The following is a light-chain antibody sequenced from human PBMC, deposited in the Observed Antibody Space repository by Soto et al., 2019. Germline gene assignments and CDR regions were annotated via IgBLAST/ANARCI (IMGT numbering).Light chain of an antibody. CDR1: SSDVGGYNY. CDR2: EVT. V-gene: IGLV2-8*01. CDR3: SSYAGSNNFV. J-gene: IGLJ1*01. Sequence: SALTQPPSASGSPGQSVTISCTGTSSDVGGYNYVSWYQQLPGKAPKLMIYEVTKRPSGVPDRFSGSKSGNTASLTVSGLQAEDEADYYCSSYAGSNNFVFGTGTKVT.